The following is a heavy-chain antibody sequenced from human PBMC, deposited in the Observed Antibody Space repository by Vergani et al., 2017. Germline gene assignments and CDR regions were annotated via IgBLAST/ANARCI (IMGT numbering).Heavy chain of an antibody. CDR1: GFTFSSYS. CDR3: ARDGADCGGDCYSKGPYYYYGMDV. D-gene: IGHD2-21*02. Sequence: VQLVESGGGVVQPGRSLRLSCAASGFTFSSYSMNWVRQAPGKGLEWVSSISSSSSYIYYADSVKGRFTISRDNAKNSLYRQMNSLRAEDTAVYYCARDGADCGGDCYSKGPYYYYGMDVWGQGTTVTVSS. V-gene: IGHV3-21*01. J-gene: IGHJ6*02. CDR2: ISSSSSYI.